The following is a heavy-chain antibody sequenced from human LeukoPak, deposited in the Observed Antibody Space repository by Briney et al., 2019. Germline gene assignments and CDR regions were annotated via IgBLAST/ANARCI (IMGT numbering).Heavy chain of an antibody. D-gene: IGHD3-10*01. J-gene: IGHJ4*02. V-gene: IGHV5-51*01. CDR2: IYPGDSDT. Sequence: GESLKISCKGSGYNFTSYWIGWVRQIPGKGLEWMGIIYPGDSDTRYSPSFQGQVTISADKSITTAYLQWSSLKASDTAMYYCARHTRDDYYGWGSYYNDNWGQGTLVTVSS. CDR3: ARHTRDDYYGWGSYYNDN. CDR1: GYNFTSYW.